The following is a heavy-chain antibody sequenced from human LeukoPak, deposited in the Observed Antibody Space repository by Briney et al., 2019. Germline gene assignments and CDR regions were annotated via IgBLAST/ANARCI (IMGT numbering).Heavy chain of an antibody. Sequence: SETLSLTCAVYGGSFSGYYWSWIRQPPGKGLEWIGEINHSGSTNYNPSLKSRVTISVDTSKNQFSLNLSSVTAADTAVYYCARAQYYYYYMDVWGKGTTVTISS. J-gene: IGHJ6*03. V-gene: IGHV4-34*01. CDR3: ARAQYYYYYMDV. CDR1: GGSFSGYY. CDR2: INHSGST.